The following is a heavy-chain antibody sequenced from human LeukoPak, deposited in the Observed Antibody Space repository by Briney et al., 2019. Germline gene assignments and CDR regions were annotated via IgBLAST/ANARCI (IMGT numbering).Heavy chain of an antibody. V-gene: IGHV4-61*02. D-gene: IGHD3-3*01. CDR3: ARGSPFQYYDFWSETRGWFDP. J-gene: IGHJ5*02. CDR2: IYTSGST. CDR1: GGSISSGSYY. Sequence: PSETLSLTCTVSGGSISSGSYYWSWIRQPAGKGLEWIGRIYTSGSTNYNPSLKSRVTISVDTSKNQFSLKLSSVTAADTAVYYCARGSPFQYYDFWSETRGWFDPWGQGTLVTVSS.